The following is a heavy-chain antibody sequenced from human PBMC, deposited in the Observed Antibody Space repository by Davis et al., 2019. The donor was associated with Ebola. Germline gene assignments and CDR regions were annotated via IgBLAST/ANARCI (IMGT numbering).Heavy chain of an antibody. CDR3: AKVAISSLRPLFDY. D-gene: IGHD3-16*01. V-gene: IGHV3-30*18. J-gene: IGHJ4*02. Sequence: GESLKISCAASGFTVSSNYMSWVRQAPGKGLEWVAVISYDGSNKYYADSVKGRFTISRDNSKNTLYLQMNSLRAEDTAVYYCAKVAISSLRPLFDYWGQGTLVTVSS. CDR2: ISYDGSNK. CDR1: GFTVSSNY.